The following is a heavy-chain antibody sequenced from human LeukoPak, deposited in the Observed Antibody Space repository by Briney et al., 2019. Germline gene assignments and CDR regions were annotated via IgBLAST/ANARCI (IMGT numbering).Heavy chain of an antibody. CDR1: GGTFSSYA. D-gene: IGHD1-26*01. J-gene: IGHJ2*01. CDR3: ARGGYSGSYYVSPRNWYFDL. V-gene: IGHV1-69*05. CDR2: IIPIFGTA. Sequence: SVKVSCKASGGTFSSYAISWVRQAPGQGLEWMGGIIPIFGTANYAQKLQGRVTITTDESTSTAYMELSSLRSEDTAVYYCARGGYSGSYYVSPRNWYFDLWGRGTLVTVSS.